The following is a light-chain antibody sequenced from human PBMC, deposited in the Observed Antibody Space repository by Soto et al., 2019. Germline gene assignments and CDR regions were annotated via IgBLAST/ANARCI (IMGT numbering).Light chain of an antibody. CDR2: GNS. J-gene: IGLJ1*01. V-gene: IGLV1-40*01. CDR1: SSNIGAGYD. CDR3: QSYDSSLSGYV. Sequence: VLTQPPSVSGAPGQRVTISCTGSSSNIGAGYDVNWYQQLPGTAPKFLIYGNSNRPSGVPDRFSGSKSGTSASLAITGLQAEDEADYYCQSYDSSLSGYVFGTGTKSPS.